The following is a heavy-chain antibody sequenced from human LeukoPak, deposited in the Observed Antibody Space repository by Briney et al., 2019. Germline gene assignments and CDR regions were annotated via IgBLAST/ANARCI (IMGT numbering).Heavy chain of an antibody. Sequence: SETLSLTCTVSGGSISSSSYYWGWIRQPPGKGLEWTGSVSNSGSKHYNPSLKSRVTIFEDTSKNQFSLKLSSVTAADTAVYYCARLRYDILTGCFDYWGQGTLVTVSS. CDR3: ARLRYDILTGCFDY. CDR2: VSNSGSK. D-gene: IGHD3-9*01. J-gene: IGHJ4*02. V-gene: IGHV4-39*01. CDR1: GGSISSSSYY.